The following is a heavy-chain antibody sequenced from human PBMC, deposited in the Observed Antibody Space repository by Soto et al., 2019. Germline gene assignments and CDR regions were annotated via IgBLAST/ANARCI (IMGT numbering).Heavy chain of an antibody. CDR2: IYYSGST. CDR1: GGSISSGGYY. CDR3: ARRLVYAIGNWFDP. D-gene: IGHD2-8*01. Sequence: QVQLQESGPGLVKPSQTLSLTCTVSGGSISSGGYYWSWIRQHPGKGLEWIGYIYYSGSTYYNPSLKSRVTRLVDTSKNQFSLKLSSVTAADTAVYYCARRLVYAIGNWFDPWGQGTLVTVSS. J-gene: IGHJ5*02. V-gene: IGHV4-31*03.